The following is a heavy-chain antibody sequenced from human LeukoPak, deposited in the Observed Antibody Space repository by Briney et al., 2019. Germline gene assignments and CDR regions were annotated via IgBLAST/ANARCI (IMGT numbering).Heavy chain of an antibody. CDR1: GGSISSSSYY. V-gene: IGHV4-39*01. Sequence: SSETLSLTCTVSGGSISSSSYYWGWIRQPPGKGLEWIGTMYYSGSTYYSPSLRSRVTISVDTSENQFSLKLSSVTAADTAVYYCARHLPYYDSSGYSLDYWGQGTLVTVSS. CDR2: MYYSGST. D-gene: IGHD3-22*01. J-gene: IGHJ4*02. CDR3: ARHLPYYDSSGYSLDY.